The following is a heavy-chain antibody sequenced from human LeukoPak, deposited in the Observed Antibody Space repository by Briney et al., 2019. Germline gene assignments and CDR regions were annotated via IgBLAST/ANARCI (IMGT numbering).Heavy chain of an antibody. CDR3: AREYYYDSSGHDY. CDR2: IIPIFGTA. CDR1: GYTFTSYG. D-gene: IGHD3-22*01. V-gene: IGHV1-69*13. J-gene: IGHJ4*02. Sequence: SVKVSCKASGYTFTSYGISWVRQAPGQGLEWMGGIIPIFGTANYAQKFQGRVTITADESTSTAYMELSSLRSEDTAVYYCAREYYYDSSGHDYWGQGTLVTVSS.